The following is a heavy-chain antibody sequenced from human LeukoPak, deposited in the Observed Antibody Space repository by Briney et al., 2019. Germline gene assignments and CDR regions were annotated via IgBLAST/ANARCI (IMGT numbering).Heavy chain of an antibody. CDR2: ISGSGGST. J-gene: IGHJ4*02. Sequence: PGGSLRLSCAASGFTFSSYAMSWVRQAPGKGLEWVSAISGSGGSTYYADSVKGRFTISRDNSKNTLYLQMNSLSAEDTAVYYCAKRNSVVAATPNFDYWGQGTLVTVSS. CDR1: GFTFSSYA. D-gene: IGHD2-15*01. V-gene: IGHV3-23*01. CDR3: AKRNSVVAATPNFDY.